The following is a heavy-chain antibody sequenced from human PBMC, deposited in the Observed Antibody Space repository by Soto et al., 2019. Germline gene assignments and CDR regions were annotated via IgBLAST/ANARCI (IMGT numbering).Heavy chain of an antibody. CDR2: ISGYSGNA. J-gene: IGHJ5*02. Sequence: QVQLVQSGGEVKKPGASVKASCKASGYTFRNYDIIWVRQAPGQGLEWMGWISGYSGNAKYSQNLQGRVTLTTDTSTNTAFMELSSLRFDGTAVYYCARGQGSPWGQGTLVTVSS. CDR1: GYTFRNYD. V-gene: IGHV1-18*04. CDR3: ARGQGSP.